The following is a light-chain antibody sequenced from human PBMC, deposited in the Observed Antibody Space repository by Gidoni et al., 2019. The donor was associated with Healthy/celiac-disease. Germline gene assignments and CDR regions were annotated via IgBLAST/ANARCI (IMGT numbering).Light chain of an antibody. CDR1: QSVSSN. V-gene: IGKV3-15*01. J-gene: IGKJ2*01. CDR2: GAS. CDR3: QQYNNWPPNT. Sequence: EIVMTPSPATLSVSPGERATLSCRASQSVSSNLAWYQQKPGQAPRLLIYGASTRATGIPARFSGSGSGTAFTLTISSLQSEDFAVYYCQQYNNWPPNTFGQGTKLEIK.